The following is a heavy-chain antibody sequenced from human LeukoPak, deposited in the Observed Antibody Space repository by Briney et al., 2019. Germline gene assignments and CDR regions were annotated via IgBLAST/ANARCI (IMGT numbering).Heavy chain of an antibody. J-gene: IGHJ3*02. D-gene: IGHD5-12*01. CDR1: GFTFSTYE. Sequence: GGSLRLSCAGSGFTFSTYEMNWLRQAPGKGLEWVSYIGSRPTTTYYAESVRGRFTLSRDNTKNSVYLQMTSLRADDAAVYFCATSGAYEISWAFNIWGQGTMVAVSS. CDR2: IGSRPTTT. CDR3: ATSGAYEISWAFNI. V-gene: IGHV3-48*03.